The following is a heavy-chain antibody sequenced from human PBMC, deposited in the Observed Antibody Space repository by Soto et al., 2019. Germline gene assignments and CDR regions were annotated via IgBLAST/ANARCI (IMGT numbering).Heavy chain of an antibody. CDR1: GFTFSSYA. V-gene: IGHV3-30-3*01. D-gene: IGHD2-21*02. CDR2: ISYDGSNK. J-gene: IGHJ4*02. CDR3: ARDARHIVVVTAIRQYYFDY. Sequence: GGSLRLSCAASGFTFSSYAMHWVRQAPGKGLEWVAVISYDGSNKYYADSVKGRFTISRDNSKNTLYLQMNSLRAEDTAVYYCARDARHIVVVTAIRQYYFDYWGQGTLVTVSS.